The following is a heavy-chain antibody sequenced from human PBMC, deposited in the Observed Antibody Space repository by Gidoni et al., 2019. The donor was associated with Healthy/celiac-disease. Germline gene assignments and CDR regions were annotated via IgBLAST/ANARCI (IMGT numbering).Heavy chain of an antibody. D-gene: IGHD1-26*01. V-gene: IGHV4-31*03. Sequence: QVQLQESGPGLVKPSQTLSLTCPFSGGSISSGGYYWRWIRQHPGKGLEWIGYIYYSGSTYYNPSLKSRVTISVDTSKNQFSLKLSSVTAADTAVYYCARDQSGSYTGWFDPWGQGTLVTVSS. J-gene: IGHJ5*02. CDR1: GGSISSGGYY. CDR3: ARDQSGSYTGWFDP. CDR2: IYYSGST.